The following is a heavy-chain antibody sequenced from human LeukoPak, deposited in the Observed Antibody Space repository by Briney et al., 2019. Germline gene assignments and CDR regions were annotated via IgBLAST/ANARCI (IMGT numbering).Heavy chain of an antibody. Sequence: PSETLSLTCTVSGGSINAYYWSWVRQSPGKGLEWIGYVHYGGSTNYNPSLKSRVTISVDASKNHFSLRLTSMTAADTAVYYCARDLSAPFKYYYDSSGSYYFDYWGQGTLVTVSS. V-gene: IGHV4-59*01. D-gene: IGHD3-22*01. CDR2: VHYGGST. CDR3: ARDLSAPFKYYYDSSGSYYFDY. J-gene: IGHJ4*02. CDR1: GGSINAYY.